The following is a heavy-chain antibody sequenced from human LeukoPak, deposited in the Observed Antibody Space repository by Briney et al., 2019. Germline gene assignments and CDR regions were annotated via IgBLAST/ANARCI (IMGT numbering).Heavy chain of an antibody. J-gene: IGHJ3*02. V-gene: IGHV3-33*01. CDR1: GVTFSSYG. Sequence: PGRSLRLSCAASGVTFSSYGMHWVRQAPGKGLEWVAVIWYDGSNKYYADSVKGRFTISRDNSKNTLYLQMNSLRAEDTAVYYCARDLGRYRDSSLTGDAFDIWGQGTMVTVSS. CDR3: ARDLGRYRDSSLTGDAFDI. D-gene: IGHD3-22*01. CDR2: IWYDGSNK.